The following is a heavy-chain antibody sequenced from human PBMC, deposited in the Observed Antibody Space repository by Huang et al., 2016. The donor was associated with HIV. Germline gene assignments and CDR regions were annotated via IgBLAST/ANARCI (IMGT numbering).Heavy chain of an antibody. D-gene: IGHD3-3*01. Sequence: QVQLVQSGAEVKKPGTSVKVSCKTSGYTFSSHALHWLRQAPGQRPEWMGWINGGNGDTKYSHKFQGRVTITSDTSANIGYMELNSLLSEDTAVYYCARDPLDIRRHFDFWGQGSLVTVSS. CDR3: ARDPLDIRRHFDF. CDR2: INGGNGDT. CDR1: GYTFSSHA. J-gene: IGHJ4*02. V-gene: IGHV1-3*01.